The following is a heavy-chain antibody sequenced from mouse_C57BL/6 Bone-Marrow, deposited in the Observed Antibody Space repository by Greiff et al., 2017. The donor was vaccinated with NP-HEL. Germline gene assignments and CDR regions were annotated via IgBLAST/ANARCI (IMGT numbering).Heavy chain of an antibody. CDR2: ISTGGGST. Sequence: EVQVVESGGGLVQPGGSLKLSCAASGFTFSDYYMYWVRQTPEKRLEWVAYISTGGGSTYYPDTVKGRFTISRDNAKNTLYLQMSRLKSEDTAMYYCARSHYYGSSYDWYFDDWGTGTTVTVSS. D-gene: IGHD1-1*01. J-gene: IGHJ1*03. CDR3: ARSHYYGSSYDWYFDD. V-gene: IGHV5-12*01. CDR1: GFTFSDYY.